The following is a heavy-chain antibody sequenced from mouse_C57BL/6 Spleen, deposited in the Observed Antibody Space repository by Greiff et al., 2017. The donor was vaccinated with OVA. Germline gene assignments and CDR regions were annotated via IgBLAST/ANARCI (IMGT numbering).Heavy chain of an antibody. D-gene: IGHD2-1*01. CDR2: ISGGGGNT. Sequence: EVQLVESGGGLVKPGGSLKLSCAASGFTFSSYTMSWVRQTPEKRLEWVATISGGGGNTYYPDSVKGRFTISRDNAKNTRYLQMSSLRSEDTALYYCASASTMVYYYAMDYWGQGTSVTVSS. CDR1: GFTFSSYT. CDR3: ASASTMVYYYAMDY. V-gene: IGHV5-9*01. J-gene: IGHJ4*01.